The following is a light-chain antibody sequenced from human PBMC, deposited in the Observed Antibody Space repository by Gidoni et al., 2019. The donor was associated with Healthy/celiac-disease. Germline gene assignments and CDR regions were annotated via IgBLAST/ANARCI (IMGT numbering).Light chain of an antibody. CDR2: DDS. CDR1: NIGSKS. Sequence: SSVLPQPPSVSVAPGKTARITCGGTNIGSKSVHWYQQKPGQAPVLVVYDDSDRPSGIPERFSGSNSGNTATLTISRVEAGDEADYYCQVWDSSSDHVVFGGGTKLTVL. V-gene: IGLV3-21*03. J-gene: IGLJ2*01. CDR3: QVWDSSSDHVV.